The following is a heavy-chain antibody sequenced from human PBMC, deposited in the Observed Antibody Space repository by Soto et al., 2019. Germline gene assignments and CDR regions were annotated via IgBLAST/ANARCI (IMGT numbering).Heavy chain of an antibody. CDR2: ISPILGIA. CDR1: GGTFSSYS. CDR3: ARASNLGY. J-gene: IGHJ4*02. Sequence: QVQLVQSGAEVKKPGSSVKVSCKASGGTFSSYSISWVRQAPGQGLEWMGRISPILGIANYAQKCQGRVTITADKSTSTAYMELSSLRSEDPAVYYCARASNLGYWGQGTLVTVSS. V-gene: IGHV1-69*02.